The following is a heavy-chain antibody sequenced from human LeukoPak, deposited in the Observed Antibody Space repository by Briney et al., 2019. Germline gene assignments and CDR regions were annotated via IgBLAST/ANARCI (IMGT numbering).Heavy chain of an antibody. D-gene: IGHD3-22*01. J-gene: IGHJ1*01. V-gene: IGHV1-18*01. CDR3: ARGKGDSSGPGDFQH. CDR2: ISAYNGNT. Sequence: ASVKVSCKASGYTFTSYGISWVRQAPGQWLEWMGWISAYNGNTNYAQKLQGRVTMTTDTSTSTAYMELRSLRCDDTAVYYCARGKGDSSGPGDFQHWGQGTLVTVSS. CDR1: GYTFTSYG.